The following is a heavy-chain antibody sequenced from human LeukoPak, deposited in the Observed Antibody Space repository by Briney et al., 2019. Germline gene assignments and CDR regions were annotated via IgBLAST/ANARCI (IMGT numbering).Heavy chain of an antibody. J-gene: IGHJ4*02. D-gene: IGHD3-10*01. CDR1: GGTFSSYA. CDR2: INPIFGTA. V-gene: IGHV1-69*05. CDR3: ATGRGLDY. Sequence: SVRVSCKASGGTFSSYAISWVRQAPGQGLEWMGGINPIFGTANYARKFQGRVTITTDESTSTAYMGLSSLRSEDTAVYYCATGRGLDYWGQGTLVTVSS.